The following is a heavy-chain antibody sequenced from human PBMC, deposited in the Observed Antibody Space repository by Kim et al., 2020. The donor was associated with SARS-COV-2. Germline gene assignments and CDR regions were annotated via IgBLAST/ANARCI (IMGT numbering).Heavy chain of an antibody. J-gene: IGHJ2*01. D-gene: IGHD1-26*01. CDR2: ISSSSSYT. CDR3: ARPNLKWEQTYWYFDL. Sequence: GGSLRLSCAASGFTFSDYYMSWIRQAPGKGLEWVSYISSSSSYTNYADSVKGRFTISRDNAKNSLYLQMNSLRAEDTAVYYCARPNLKWEQTYWYFDLWGRGTLVTVSS. CDR1: GFTFSDYY. V-gene: IGHV3-11*03.